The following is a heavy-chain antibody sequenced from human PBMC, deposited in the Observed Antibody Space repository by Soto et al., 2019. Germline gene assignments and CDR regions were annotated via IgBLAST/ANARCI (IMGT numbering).Heavy chain of an antibody. J-gene: IGHJ4*02. Sequence: ASVKVSCKASGYTFTSYGISWVRQAPGQGLEWMGWISAYNGNTNYAQKLQGRVTITTDTSTSTAYMELNSLRAEDTAVYYCVRDKSPYSSGWHNRHFDYWGQGTLVTVS. CDR1: GYTFTSYG. CDR3: VRDKSPYSSGWHNRHFDY. CDR2: ISAYNGNT. D-gene: IGHD6-19*01. V-gene: IGHV1-18*01.